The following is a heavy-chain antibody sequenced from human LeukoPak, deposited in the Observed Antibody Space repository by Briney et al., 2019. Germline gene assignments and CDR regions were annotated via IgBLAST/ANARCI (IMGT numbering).Heavy chain of an antibody. V-gene: IGHV5-51*01. CDR1: GYNFATYW. CDR2: IYPGDSDI. D-gene: IGHD2-2*01. J-gene: IGHJ4*02. Sequence: GESLKISCKGSGYNFATYWIGWVRQMPGKGLEWMGVIYPGDSDIRYSPSFQGQVTISADKSISTAYLQWSSLKASDSAMYYCASQVYCSRTSCSDHWGQGTLVTVSS. CDR3: ASQVYCSRTSCSDH.